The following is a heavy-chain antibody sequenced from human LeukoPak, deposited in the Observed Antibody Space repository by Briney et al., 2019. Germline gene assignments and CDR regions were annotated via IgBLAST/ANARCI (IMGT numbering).Heavy chain of an antibody. J-gene: IGHJ3*02. Sequence: GRSLRLSCAASGFTFSSYGMHWVRQAPGKGLEWVAVIWYDASKKYYGDSVKGRFTISGDNSKNTLFLQMNSLRAEDTAVYYCARKVNSFDIWGQGTMVTVSS. CDR2: IWYDASKK. CDR3: ARKVNSFDI. D-gene: IGHD1-1*01. V-gene: IGHV3-33*01. CDR1: GFTFSSYG.